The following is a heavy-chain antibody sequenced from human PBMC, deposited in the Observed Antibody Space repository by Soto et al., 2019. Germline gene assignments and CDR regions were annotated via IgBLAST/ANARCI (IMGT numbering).Heavy chain of an antibody. J-gene: IGHJ4*02. CDR1: GGTFSSYT. CDR2: IIPILGIA. D-gene: IGHD2-15*01. Sequence: QVQLVQSGAEVKKPGSSVKVSCKASGGTFSSYTISWMRQAPGQGLEWMGRIIPILGIANYAQKFQGRVTITADKSTSTAYMELSSLRSEDTAVYYCASPNLQRWSGFIFDSWGQGTLVTVSS. CDR3: ASPNLQRWSGFIFDS. V-gene: IGHV1-69*02.